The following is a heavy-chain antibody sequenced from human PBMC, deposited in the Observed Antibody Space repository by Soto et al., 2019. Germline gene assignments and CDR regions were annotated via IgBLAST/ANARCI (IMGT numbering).Heavy chain of an antibody. D-gene: IGHD1-26*01. J-gene: IGHJ4*02. V-gene: IGHV3-23*01. CDR1: GFTFSSYA. CDR2: IPSNGYT. Sequence: GGSLRLSCAASGFTFSSYAMTWVRQAPGKGLEWVSTIPSNGYTYYADFVKGRFTISRDNSENTLTLQMNSLKTEDTAVYYCTTDVWPSREGDYWGLGTLVTVSS. CDR3: TTDVWPSREGDY.